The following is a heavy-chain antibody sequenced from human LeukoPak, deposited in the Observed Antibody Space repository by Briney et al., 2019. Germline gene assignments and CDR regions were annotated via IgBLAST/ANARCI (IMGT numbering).Heavy chain of an antibody. Sequence: SQTLSLTCTVSGGSIGTGGYYWNWIRQHPGKGLEWIGCIYDRGSTCYNASLKRRITISLDTSKNQFSLKLKSVTAADTAVYYCAALLGDGSIDYWGQGTLVTVSS. CDR3: AALLGDGSIDY. V-gene: IGHV4-31*03. D-gene: IGHD2-21*02. CDR1: GGSIGTGGYY. J-gene: IGHJ4*02. CDR2: IYDRGST.